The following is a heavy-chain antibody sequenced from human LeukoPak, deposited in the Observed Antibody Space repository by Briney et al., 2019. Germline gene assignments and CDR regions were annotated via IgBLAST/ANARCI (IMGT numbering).Heavy chain of an antibody. J-gene: IGHJ4*02. D-gene: IGHD6-13*01. CDR2: ISSSGSTI. CDR3: ARDPTAAAGTFSYFDY. V-gene: IGHV3-48*03. CDR1: GFTFSSYE. Sequence: PGGSLRLSCAASGFTFSSYEMNWVRQAPGKGLEWVSYISSSGSTIYYADSLKGRFTISRDNAKNSLYLQMNSLRAEDTAVYYCARDPTAAAGTFSYFDYWGQGTLVTVSS.